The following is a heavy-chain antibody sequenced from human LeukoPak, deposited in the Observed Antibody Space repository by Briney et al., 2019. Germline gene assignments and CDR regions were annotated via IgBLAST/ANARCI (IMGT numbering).Heavy chain of an antibody. CDR3: ARVNVDSAMGIYYYYGMDV. CDR1: GYIFTTYA. D-gene: IGHD5-18*01. Sequence: SVKVSCKASGYIFTTYAVNWVRQAPGQGLEWVGWINTNTGNPTYGQGFTGRFVFSLDTSVSTAYLQISSLKAEDTAIYYCARVNVDSAMGIYYYYGMDVWGQGTTVTVSS. V-gene: IGHV7-4-1*02. J-gene: IGHJ6*02. CDR2: INTNTGNP.